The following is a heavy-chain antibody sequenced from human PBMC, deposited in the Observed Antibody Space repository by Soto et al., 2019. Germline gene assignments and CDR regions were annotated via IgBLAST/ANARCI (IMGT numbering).Heavy chain of an antibody. CDR2: IYYSGST. V-gene: IGHV4-39*01. CDR3: ATHEGEAAVPVGRGWFDP. CDR1: GGSIISTTHY. D-gene: IGHD6-13*01. J-gene: IGHJ5*02. Sequence: LSLTCTVSGGSIISTTHYWGWIRQPPGKGLEWIGSIYYSGSTYYNPSLKSRVTISVDTSKNQFSLKLSSVIAADTAVYYCATHEGEAAVPVGRGWFDPWGQGTLVTVSS.